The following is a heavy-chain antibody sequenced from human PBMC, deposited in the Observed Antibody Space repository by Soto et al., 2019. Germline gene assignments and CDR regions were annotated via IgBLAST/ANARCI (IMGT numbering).Heavy chain of an antibody. CDR2: FDPEDGET. CDR1: GYTLTELS. V-gene: IGHV1-24*01. J-gene: IGHJ4*02. Sequence: ASVKVSCKVSGYTLTELSMHWVRQAPGKGLEWMGGFDPEDGETIYAQKFQGRVTMTEDTSTDTAYMELSSLRSEDTAVYYCATDHYYGSGSYYRSFRYWGQGTLVTVSS. CDR3: ATDHYYGSGSYYRSFRY. D-gene: IGHD3-10*01.